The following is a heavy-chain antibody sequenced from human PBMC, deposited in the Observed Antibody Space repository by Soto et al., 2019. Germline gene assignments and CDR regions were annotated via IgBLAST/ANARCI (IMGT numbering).Heavy chain of an antibody. CDR1: GISVSTSDYY. Sequence: PSETLSLTCTVSGISVSTSDYYWGWVRQPPGKGLDWIGNIYYSGSTFYNPSLRSRVNLSVDTSKNQFSLRLNSVTVADTAVYFCAGFVVPASRNSDFDYWGQGTLVTVSS. D-gene: IGHD2-15*01. CDR3: AGFVVPASRNSDFDY. V-gene: IGHV4-39*01. CDR2: IYYSGST. J-gene: IGHJ4*02.